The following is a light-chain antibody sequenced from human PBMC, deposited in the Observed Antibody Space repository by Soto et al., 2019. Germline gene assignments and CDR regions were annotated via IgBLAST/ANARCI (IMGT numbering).Light chain of an antibody. Sequence: QSVLTQPASVSGSPGQSITISCTGTSSDVGAYNYVSWYQQHPGKAPKLMIYDVNIRPSGVSNRFSGSKCGNTASLTISGLQAEDEADYYCTSWTTSTTMKFGGGTKVTVL. CDR2: DVN. V-gene: IGLV2-14*01. CDR1: SSDVGAYNY. J-gene: IGLJ2*01. CDR3: TSWTTSTTMK.